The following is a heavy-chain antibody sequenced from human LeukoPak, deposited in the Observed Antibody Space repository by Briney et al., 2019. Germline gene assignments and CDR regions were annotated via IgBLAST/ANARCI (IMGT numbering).Heavy chain of an antibody. CDR2: ISSSGSTI. CDR3: ARGPYASGSYGRRGWVHYMDV. V-gene: IGHV3-48*03. D-gene: IGHD3-10*01. Sequence: PGGSLRLSCAASGFTFSSYEMNWARQAPGKGLEWVSYISSSGSTIYYADSVKGRFTISRDNAKNSLYLQMNSLRAEDTAVYYCARGPYASGSYGRRGWVHYMDVWGKGTTVTVSS. CDR1: GFTFSSYE. J-gene: IGHJ6*03.